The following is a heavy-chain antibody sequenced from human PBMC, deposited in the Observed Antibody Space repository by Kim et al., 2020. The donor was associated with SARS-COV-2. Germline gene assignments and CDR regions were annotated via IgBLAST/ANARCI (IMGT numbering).Heavy chain of an antibody. J-gene: IGHJ4*02. D-gene: IGHD4-17*01. CDR3: AKDPTDDYGVVLH. V-gene: IGHV3-23*01. CDR1: GFTFSSYA. Sequence: GGSLRLSCAASGFTFSSYAMSWVRQAPGKGLEWASAISGSVGSSYYADSVKGRFTISRVNSKNTLYLQMNSLRAEDTAVYYCAKDPTDDYGVVLHWGQGTLVSVSS. CDR2: ISGSVGSS.